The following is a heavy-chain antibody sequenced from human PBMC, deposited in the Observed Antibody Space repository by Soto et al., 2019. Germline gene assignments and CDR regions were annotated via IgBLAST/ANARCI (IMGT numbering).Heavy chain of an antibody. J-gene: IGHJ4*02. CDR2: IKRKTDGGTT. D-gene: IGHD6-6*01. CDR3: TTYSSSS. V-gene: IGHV3-15*01. CDR1: GFTFSNAW. Sequence: EVQLVESGGGLVKPGGSLRLSCAASGFTFSNAWMSWVLQAPGKGLEWVGRIKRKTDGGTTDYAAPVKGRFTISRDDSKNTLYLQMNSLKTEDTAVYYCTTYSSSSWGQGTLVTVSS.